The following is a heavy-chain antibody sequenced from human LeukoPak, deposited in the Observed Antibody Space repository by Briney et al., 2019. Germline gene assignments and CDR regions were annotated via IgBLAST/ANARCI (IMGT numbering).Heavy chain of an antibody. CDR2: IYTSGRT. J-gene: IGHJ4*02. CDR3: ARDPQLGPFDY. Sequence: PETRPLTCTVSGGSISSYYWSWIRQPAGKGLEWIGRIYTSGRTKYIPSLKSRVTMSVDTSKKQFSLKLSSVTAADTAVYYCARDPQLGPFDYWGQGTLFT. CDR1: GGSISSYY. D-gene: IGHD6-6*01. V-gene: IGHV4-4*07.